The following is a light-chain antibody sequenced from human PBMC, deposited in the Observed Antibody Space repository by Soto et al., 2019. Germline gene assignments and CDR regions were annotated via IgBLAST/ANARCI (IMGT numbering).Light chain of an antibody. V-gene: IGKV1-9*01. J-gene: IGKJ3*01. CDR3: QHHNNYPPFT. CDR2: GTF. Sequence: IQLTQSPSSLSASVGDRVSITCRASQDIKTYLAWYQQKQGKAPKRLISGTFTLQSGVPSRFNGSGSGTDFTLTISRLQPEDFATYYCQHHNNYPPFTFGPGTKVDLE. CDR1: QDIKTY.